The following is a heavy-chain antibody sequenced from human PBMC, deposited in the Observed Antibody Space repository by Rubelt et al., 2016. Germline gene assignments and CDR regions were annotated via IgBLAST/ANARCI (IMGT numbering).Heavy chain of an antibody. V-gene: IGHV3-7*01. D-gene: IGHD1-26*01. J-gene: IGHJ4*02. CDR1: GFTFSSYW. Sequence: EVQLVESGGGLVQPGGSLRLSCAASGFTFSSYWMSWVRQAPGKGLEWVANIKQDGTTKYYGDSVKGRITISRDNARNLVYLQMNSLRAEDTAVYYCARPRVGAIGDWGQGTLVTVSS. CDR3: ARPRVGAIGD. CDR2: IKQDGTTK.